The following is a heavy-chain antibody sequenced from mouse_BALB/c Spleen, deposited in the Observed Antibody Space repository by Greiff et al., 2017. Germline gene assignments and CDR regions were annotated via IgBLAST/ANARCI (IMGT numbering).Heavy chain of an antibody. D-gene: IGHD1-1*01. CDR3: ARSIYYGSLDY. CDR2: INPSTGYT. J-gene: IGHJ2*01. Sequence: QVQLKESGAELAKPGASVKMSCKASGYTFTSYWMHWVKQRPGQGLEWIGYINPSTGYTEYNQKFKDKATLTAEKSSSTAYMQLSSLTSEDSAVYYCARSIYYGSLDYWGQGTTLTVSS. V-gene: IGHV1-7*01. CDR1: GYTFTSYW.